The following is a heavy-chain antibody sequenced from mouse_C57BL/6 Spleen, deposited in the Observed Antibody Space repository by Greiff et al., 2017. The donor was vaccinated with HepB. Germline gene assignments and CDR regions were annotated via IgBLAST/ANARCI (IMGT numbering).Heavy chain of an antibody. V-gene: IGHV1-82*01. Sequence: VQLQQSGPELVKPGASVKISCKASGYAFSSSWMNWVKQRPGKGLEWIGRIYPGDGDTNYNGKFKGKATLTADTSSSTAYMQLSGLTSEDSAVYFCARYDGYYDWGQGTLVTVSA. CDR2: IYPGDGDT. CDR1: GYAFSSSW. J-gene: IGHJ3*01. D-gene: IGHD2-3*01. CDR3: ARYDGYYD.